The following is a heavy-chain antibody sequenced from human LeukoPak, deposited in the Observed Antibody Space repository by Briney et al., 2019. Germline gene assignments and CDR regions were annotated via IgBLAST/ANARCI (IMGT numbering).Heavy chain of an antibody. V-gene: IGHV4-39*07. D-gene: IGHD2-15*01. CDR3: ARDPSWYYFDY. Sequence: SETLSLTCTVSGGSISSYYWSWIRQPPGKGLEWIGSIYYSGSTYYNPSLKSRVTISVDTSKNQFSLKLSSVTAADTAVYYCARDPSWYYFDYWGQGTLVTVSS. CDR1: GGSISSYY. CDR2: IYYSGST. J-gene: IGHJ4*02.